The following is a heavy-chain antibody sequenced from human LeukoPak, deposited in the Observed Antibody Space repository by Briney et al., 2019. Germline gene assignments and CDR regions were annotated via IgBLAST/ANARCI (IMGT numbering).Heavy chain of an antibody. Sequence: PSETLSLTCAVSGGSISSRNWWTWVRQPPGKGLEWLGYIYYSGSTNYNPSLKSRVTISLDTSKNQFSLRLTSVTAADTAVYYCARNRVVGAPNFDYWGQGTLVTVFS. CDR1: GGSISSRNW. D-gene: IGHD1-26*01. J-gene: IGHJ4*02. V-gene: IGHV4-4*02. CDR2: IYYSGST. CDR3: ARNRVVGAPNFDY.